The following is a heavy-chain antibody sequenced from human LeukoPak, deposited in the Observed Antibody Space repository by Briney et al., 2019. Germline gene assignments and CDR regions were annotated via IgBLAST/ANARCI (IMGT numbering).Heavy chain of an antibody. J-gene: IGHJ6*02. CDR1: GYTFTSYG. CDR3: ARDNDIVVVPAVYYYGMDV. V-gene: IGHV1-18*01. Sequence: ASVKVSCKASGYTFTSYGISWERQAPGQGLEWMGWISAYNGNTNYVQKLQGRVTMTTDTSTSTAYMELRSLRSDDTAVYYCARDNDIVVVPAVYYYGMDVWGQGTTVTVSS. CDR2: ISAYNGNT. D-gene: IGHD2-2*01.